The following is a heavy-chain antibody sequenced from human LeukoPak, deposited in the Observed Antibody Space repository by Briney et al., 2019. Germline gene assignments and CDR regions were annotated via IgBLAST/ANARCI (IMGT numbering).Heavy chain of an antibody. V-gene: IGHV4-4*07. J-gene: IGHJ4*02. Sequence: PSETLSLTCTVSSGSLNGYYWTWIRQPAGKGLEWIGRIYTSGSTKYNPSLRSQVTMSVDTSKSQFSLNLTSVTAADTAVYYCARVSAATLIYGVADYFDYWGQGTLVTVSS. CDR1: SGSLNGYY. CDR3: ARVSAATLIYGVADYFDY. CDR2: IYTSGST. D-gene: IGHD3-3*01.